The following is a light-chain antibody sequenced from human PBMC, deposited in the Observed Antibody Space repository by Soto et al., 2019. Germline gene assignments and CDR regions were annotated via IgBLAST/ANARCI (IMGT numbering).Light chain of an antibody. V-gene: IGKV1-17*01. CDR2: AVS. Sequence: DIQMTQSPSSLSASVGDRVTITCRASQGIRNDLGWYQQKPGKAPKCLIYAVSNLQSGVPSRFSGSGSGTEFTLSISRLEPEDFAVYYCQQYGASPIYTFGQGTKLEIK. J-gene: IGKJ2*01. CDR3: QQYGASPIYT. CDR1: QGIRND.